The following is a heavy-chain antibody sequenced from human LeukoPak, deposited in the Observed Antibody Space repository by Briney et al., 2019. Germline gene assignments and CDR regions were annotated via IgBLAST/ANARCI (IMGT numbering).Heavy chain of an antibody. J-gene: IGHJ4*02. CDR1: GGSISSSSYY. CDR3: ARVRGGFDF. Sequence: SETLSLTCTVSGGSISSSSYYWGWIRQPPGKGLEWIGSINYSGNTYYTPSLKSRVTMSVDTSKNQFSLKMTSVTAADTAVYYCARVRGGFDFWGPGTLVTVSS. D-gene: IGHD3-16*01. CDR2: INYSGNT. V-gene: IGHV4-39*01.